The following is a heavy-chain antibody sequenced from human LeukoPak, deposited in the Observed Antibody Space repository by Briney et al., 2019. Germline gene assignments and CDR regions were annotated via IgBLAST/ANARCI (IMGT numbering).Heavy chain of an antibody. V-gene: IGHV3-30*02. Sequence: GGSLRLSCAASGFTFSSYGMHWVRQAPGKGLEWVAFIRYDGSNKYYADSVKGRFTISRDNSKNTLYLQMNSLRAEDTAVYYCARDWGYYGSGSYPDYWGQGTLVTVSS. J-gene: IGHJ4*02. D-gene: IGHD3-10*01. CDR2: IRYDGSNK. CDR3: ARDWGYYGSGSYPDY. CDR1: GFTFSSYG.